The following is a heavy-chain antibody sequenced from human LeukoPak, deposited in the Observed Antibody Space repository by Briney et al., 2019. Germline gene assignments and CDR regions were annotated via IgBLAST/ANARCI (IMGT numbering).Heavy chain of an antibody. CDR2: ISCSSDFI. J-gene: IGHJ4*02. CDR1: GFTFFNYS. Sequence: GGSLRLSCAASGFTFFNYSMNWVRQAPGKGLEWVSSISCSSDFIYYADSLKGRLTISRDNAKNSLYLQMNSLRAEDTAVYYCARRRQGDYFDYWGQGTLVTVSS. V-gene: IGHV3-21*01. CDR3: ARRRQGDYFDY.